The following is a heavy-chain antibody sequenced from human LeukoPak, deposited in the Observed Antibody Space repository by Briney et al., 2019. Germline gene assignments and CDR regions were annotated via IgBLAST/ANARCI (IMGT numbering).Heavy chain of an antibody. V-gene: IGHV3-23*01. Sequence: ETLSLTCTVSGGSISSGGYYWSWIRQHPGKGLEWVAAISPSASHRYYADFVGGRFTISRDNSKNTLDLQMSSLRAEDTAVYYCVKDRFGSFDPWGQGTLVTVSS. J-gene: IGHJ5*02. D-gene: IGHD5-18*01. CDR3: VKDRFGSFDP. CDR1: GGSISSGGYY. CDR2: ISPSASHR.